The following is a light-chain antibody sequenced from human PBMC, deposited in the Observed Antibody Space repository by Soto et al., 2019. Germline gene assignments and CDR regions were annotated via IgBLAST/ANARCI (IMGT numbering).Light chain of an antibody. Sequence: EVVLTQSPDPLSLSPGERATLSCRASQSVSNNYLAWYQQKPGQAPRLLIYGASNRATGIPDRFSGSGSGTDFTLTISRLEPEDFAVYYCQQYGSSGTFGQGTKVDIK. CDR3: QQYGSSGT. V-gene: IGKV3-20*01. CDR2: GAS. J-gene: IGKJ1*01. CDR1: QSVSNNY.